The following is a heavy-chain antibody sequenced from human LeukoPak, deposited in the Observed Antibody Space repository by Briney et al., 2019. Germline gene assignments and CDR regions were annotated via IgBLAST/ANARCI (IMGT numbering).Heavy chain of an antibody. V-gene: IGHV4-4*07. Sequence: PSETLSLTCTVPGGSISNYYWNWIRQPPGKGREWIGRVYISERINYNTSTTSRATISPHKTRNKSSLNLRCATCAATTLHYIARQHFLTSLLDSWGQGTLVTVSS. CDR3: ARQHFLTSLLDS. D-gene: IGHD3/OR15-3a*01. CDR2: VYISERI. CDR1: GGSISNYY. J-gene: IGHJ4*02.